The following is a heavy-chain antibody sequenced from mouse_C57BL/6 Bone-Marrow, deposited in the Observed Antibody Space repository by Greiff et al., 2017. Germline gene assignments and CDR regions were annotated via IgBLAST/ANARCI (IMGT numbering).Heavy chain of an antibody. Sequence: EVHLVESGGDLVKPGGSLKLSCAASGFTFSSYGMSWVRQTPDKRLEWVATISSGGSYTYYPDSVKGRFTISRDNAKNTRYLQMSSLTSEYTAMYYCSRQDYGSSYVPHYYAMDYWGQGTSVTVSS. J-gene: IGHJ4*01. V-gene: IGHV5-6*01. CDR2: ISSGGSYT. CDR3: SRQDYGSSYVPHYYAMDY. CDR1: GFTFSSYG. D-gene: IGHD1-1*01.